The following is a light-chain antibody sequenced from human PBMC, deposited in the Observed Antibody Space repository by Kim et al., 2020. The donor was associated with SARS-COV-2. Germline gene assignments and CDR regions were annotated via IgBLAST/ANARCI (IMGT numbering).Light chain of an antibody. CDR2: DAS. V-gene: IGKV3-11*01. CDR3: QQRNYWPLT. Sequence: LSPGERATLSCGASQSVSSYLAWYQQKPGQPPRLLIYDASSRATGIPARFSGSGSGTDFTLTISSLEPEDFAVYYCQQRNYWPLTFGPGTKVDIK. CDR1: QSVSSY. J-gene: IGKJ1*01.